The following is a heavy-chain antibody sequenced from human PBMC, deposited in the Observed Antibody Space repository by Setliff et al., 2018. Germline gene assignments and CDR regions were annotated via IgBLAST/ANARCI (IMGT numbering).Heavy chain of an antibody. D-gene: IGHD3-22*01. CDR2: IYPDGTT. V-gene: IGHV4-4*08. Sequence: SETLSLTCTVSADSMNNNFWTWIRRPPGKGLEWIGYIYPDGTTNYNPYLKSRMTISLDMPKNQFSLTLRSVNAADTAVYYCARERSYYYDSSGFYYEGRHFDYWGQGTLVTVSS. CDR1: ADSMNNNF. CDR3: ARERSYYYDSSGFYYEGRHFDY. J-gene: IGHJ4*02.